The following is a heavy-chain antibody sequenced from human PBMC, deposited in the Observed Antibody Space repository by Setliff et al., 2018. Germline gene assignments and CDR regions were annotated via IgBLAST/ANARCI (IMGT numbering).Heavy chain of an antibody. D-gene: IGHD3-3*01. J-gene: IGHJ4*02. CDR3: ASAPRLEWILPTFDY. CDR2: ISAYTGKT. V-gene: IGHV1-18*01. Sequence: ASVKVSCKAADYTFLSYGLSWVRQAPGQGLEWMGWISAYTGKTDYAQNFQGRVTMTTDTSTSTGYMELRSLRYDDTAVYYCASAPRLEWILPTFDYWGQGTPVTISS. CDR1: DYTFLSYG.